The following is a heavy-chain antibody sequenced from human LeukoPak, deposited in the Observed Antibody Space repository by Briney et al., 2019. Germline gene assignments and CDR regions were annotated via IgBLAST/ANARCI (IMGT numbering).Heavy chain of an antibody. D-gene: IGHD3-10*01. CDR1: GGSISSSSYY. Sequence: SETLSLTCTVSGGSISSSSYYWGWIRQPPGKGLEWIGSFYYSGSTYYNPSLKSRVTISVDTSKNQFSLKLSSVTAADTAVYYCARRADYGSGSYYDYWGQGTLVTASS. CDR2: FYYSGST. CDR3: ARRADYGSGSYYDY. V-gene: IGHV4-39*01. J-gene: IGHJ4*02.